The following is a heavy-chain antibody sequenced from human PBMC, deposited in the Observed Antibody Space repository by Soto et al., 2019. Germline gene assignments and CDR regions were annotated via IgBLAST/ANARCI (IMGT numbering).Heavy chain of an antibody. CDR1: GGTFSSYA. CDR3: ARGYEELIVVVTAIPYYYYYGMDV. J-gene: IGHJ6*04. V-gene: IGHV1-69*13. D-gene: IGHD2-21*02. Sequence: ASVKVSRKASGGTFSSYAISWVRQAPGQGLEWMGGIIPIFGTANYAQKFQGRVTITADESTSTAYMELSSLRSEDTAVYYCARGYEELIVVVTAIPYYYYYGMDVWGKGTTVTVSS. CDR2: IIPIFGTA.